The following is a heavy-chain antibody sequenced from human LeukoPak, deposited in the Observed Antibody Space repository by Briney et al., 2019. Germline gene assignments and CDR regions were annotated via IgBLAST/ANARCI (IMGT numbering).Heavy chain of an antibody. J-gene: IGHJ4*02. D-gene: IGHD6-25*01. Sequence: PSETLSLTCTVSGGSISSSSYYWGWIRQPPGKGLEWIGSIYYSGSTYYNPSLKSRVTISVDTSKNQFSLKLGSVTAADTAVYYCTRLNMAAAGYFDYWGQGTLVTVSS. V-gene: IGHV4-39*01. CDR3: TRLNMAAAGYFDY. CDR2: IYYSGST. CDR1: GGSISSSSYY.